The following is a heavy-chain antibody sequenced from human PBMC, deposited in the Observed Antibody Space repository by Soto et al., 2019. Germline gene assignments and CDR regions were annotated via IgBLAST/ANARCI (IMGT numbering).Heavy chain of an antibody. V-gene: IGHV3-11*06. D-gene: IGHD2-2*01. CDR2: ISSSSSYT. CDR3: ARDSQPAAHYYYGMDV. J-gene: IGHJ6*02. CDR1: GFTFSDYY. Sequence: GGSLRLSCAASGFTFSDYYMSWIRQAPGKGLEWVSYISSSSSYTNYADSVKGRFTISGDNAKNSLYLQMNSLRAEDTAVYYCARDSQPAAHYYYGMDVWGQGTTVTVSS.